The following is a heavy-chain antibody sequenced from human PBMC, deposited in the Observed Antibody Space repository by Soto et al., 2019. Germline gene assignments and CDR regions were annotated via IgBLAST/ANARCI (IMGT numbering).Heavy chain of an antibody. V-gene: IGHV1-69*01. CDR3: AGGGGGGAGRFDY. Sequence: QVQLVQSGAEVKKPGSSVKVSCKASGGTFSSYAISWVRQAPGQGLEWMGGIIPIFGTANYAQKFQGRVTITADEPTSTANRGLGSLRPGDTAVYYCAGGGGGGAGRFDYWGQGTLVTVSS. J-gene: IGHJ4*02. D-gene: IGHD3-16*01. CDR1: GGTFSSYA. CDR2: IIPIFGTA.